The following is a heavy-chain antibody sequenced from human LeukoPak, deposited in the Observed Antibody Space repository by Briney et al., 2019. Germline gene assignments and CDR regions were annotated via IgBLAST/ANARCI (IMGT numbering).Heavy chain of an antibody. Sequence: SETLSLTCTVSGGSISSYYWSWIRQPAGKGLEWIGRIYTSGSHNYNPSLKSRVTMSVDTSKNQFSLKMSSVTAADTAVYYCAREKLWPNWFDPWGQGTLVTVSS. D-gene: IGHD5-18*01. CDR1: GGSISSYY. CDR2: IYTSGSH. J-gene: IGHJ5*02. V-gene: IGHV4-4*07. CDR3: AREKLWPNWFDP.